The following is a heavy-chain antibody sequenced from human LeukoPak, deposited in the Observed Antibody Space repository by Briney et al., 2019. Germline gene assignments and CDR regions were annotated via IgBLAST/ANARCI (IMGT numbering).Heavy chain of an antibody. CDR1: GGSISSYY. J-gene: IGHJ5*02. V-gene: IGHV4-59*01. Sequence: SETLSLTCTVSGGSISSYYWSWIRQPPGKGLEWIGYIYYSGSTNYNPSLKSRVTISVDTTKNQLSLKLSSVTAADTAVYYCARGFNYDSSGYLYNWFDPWGQGTLVTVSS. CDR3: ARGFNYDSSGYLYNWFDP. CDR2: IYYSGST. D-gene: IGHD3-22*01.